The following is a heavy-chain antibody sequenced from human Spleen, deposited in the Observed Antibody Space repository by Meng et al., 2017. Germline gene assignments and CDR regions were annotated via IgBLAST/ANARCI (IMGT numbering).Heavy chain of an antibody. V-gene: IGHV4-34*01. J-gene: IGHJ4*02. CDR3: ARGPTTMAHDFDY. Sequence: QVQLQPWGAWLLKPSATLPPTCVVSGGSFSDYYWSWIRQPPGKGLEWIGEINHSGSTNYNPSLESRATISVDTSQNNLSLKLSSVTAADSAVYYCARGPTTMAHDFDYWGQGTLVTVSS. CDR1: GGSFSDYY. D-gene: IGHD4-11*01. CDR2: INHSGST.